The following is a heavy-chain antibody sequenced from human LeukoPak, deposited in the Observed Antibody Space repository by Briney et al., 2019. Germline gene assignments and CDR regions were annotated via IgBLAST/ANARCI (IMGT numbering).Heavy chain of an antibody. V-gene: IGHV4-39*01. CDR3: ASSEKLKEGNWFDP. Sequence: PSGTLSLSCLVSGGSLSSRDCWSWVRQPPGKGLEWIGSIYYSGSTYYNPSLKSRVTISVDTSKNQFSLKLSSVTAADTAVYYCASSEKLKEGNWFDPWGQGTLVTVSS. J-gene: IGHJ5*02. CDR2: IYYSGST. CDR1: GGSLSSRDC.